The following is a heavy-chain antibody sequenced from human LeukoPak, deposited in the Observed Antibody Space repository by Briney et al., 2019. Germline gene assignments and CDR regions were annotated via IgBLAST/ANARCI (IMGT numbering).Heavy chain of an antibody. D-gene: IGHD3-22*01. Sequence: PSETLSLTCTVSGGSISSSSYYWGWIRQPPGKGLEWIGSIYYSGSTYYNPSLKSRVTISVDTSKNQFSLKLSSVTAADTAVYYCARVAVYYYDSSGYSAHAFDIWGQGTMVTVSS. V-gene: IGHV4-39*07. CDR2: IYYSGST. J-gene: IGHJ3*02. CDR1: GGSISSSSYY. CDR3: ARVAVYYYDSSGYSAHAFDI.